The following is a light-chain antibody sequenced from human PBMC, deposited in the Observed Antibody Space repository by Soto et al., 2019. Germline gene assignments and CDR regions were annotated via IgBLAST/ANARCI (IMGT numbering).Light chain of an antibody. CDR2: SNT. J-gene: IGLJ2*01. CDR3: AAWDASLNGVI. Sequence: QSVLTQPPSASGTPGQRVTISCSGSSSNIGINTVNWYQQLPGMAPQLLISSNTQRPPGVPERFSGSKSGTSASLAISGLQSEDGAVYYCAAWDASLNGVIFGGGTKLTVL. CDR1: SSNIGINT. V-gene: IGLV1-44*01.